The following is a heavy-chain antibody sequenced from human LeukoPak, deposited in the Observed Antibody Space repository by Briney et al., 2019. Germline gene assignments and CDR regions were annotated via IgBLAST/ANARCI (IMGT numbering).Heavy chain of an antibody. Sequence: PGGSLRLSCAASGFTFSSYEMNWVRQAPGKGLEWVSYISSSGSTIYYADSVKGRFTISRDNAKNSLYLQMNSLRAEDTAVYYCARDLGFGDSKGYWGQGTLVTVSS. CDR2: ISSSGSTI. D-gene: IGHD3-10*01. CDR1: GFTFSSYE. CDR3: ARDLGFGDSKGY. V-gene: IGHV3-48*03. J-gene: IGHJ4*02.